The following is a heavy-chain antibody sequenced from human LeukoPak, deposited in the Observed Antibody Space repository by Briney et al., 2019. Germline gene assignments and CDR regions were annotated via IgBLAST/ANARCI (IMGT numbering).Heavy chain of an antibody. D-gene: IGHD3-10*02. V-gene: IGHV3-30*02. CDR3: AELGITMIGGV. CDR1: GFTFSSYW. CDR2: IRYEGSNK. Sequence: PGGSLRLSCAASGFTFSSYWMSWVREAPGKGLEWGAFIRYEGSNKYYADSVKGRFTISRDNAKNSLYLQMNSLRAEDTAVYYCAELGITMIGGVWGKGTTVTISS. J-gene: IGHJ6*04.